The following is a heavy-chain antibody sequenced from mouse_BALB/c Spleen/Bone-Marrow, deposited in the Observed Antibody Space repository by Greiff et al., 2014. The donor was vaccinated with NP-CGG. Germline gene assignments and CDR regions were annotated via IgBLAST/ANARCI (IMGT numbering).Heavy chain of an antibody. CDR3: ARGLSLVRSYYAMDY. D-gene: IGHD1-1*01. V-gene: IGHV1-9*01. Sequence: VKLMESGAELMKPGASVKISCKATGYTFSSYWIEWVKQRPGNSLEWIGEILTGSGSANYNEKFKGKATLTADESSNTAYMQLSSLTSEDSAFYCCARGLSLVRSYYAMDYWGQGTSVTVSS. J-gene: IGHJ4*01. CDR2: ILTGSGSA. CDR1: GYTFSSYW.